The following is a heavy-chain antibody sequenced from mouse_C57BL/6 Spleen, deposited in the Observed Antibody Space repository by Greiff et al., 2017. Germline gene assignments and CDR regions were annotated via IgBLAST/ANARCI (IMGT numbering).Heavy chain of an antibody. J-gene: IGHJ4*01. D-gene: IGHD1-1*01. Sequence: EVQLVESGGGLVKPGGSLKLSCAASGFTFSDYGMHWVRQAPEKGLEWVAYISSGSSTIYYADTVKGRFTISRDNAKNTLFLQMTSLRSEDTAMYYCARPYYYGSSYHYAMDYWGQGTSVTVSS. CDR3: ARPYYYGSSYHYAMDY. V-gene: IGHV5-17*01. CDR2: ISSGSSTI. CDR1: GFTFSDYG.